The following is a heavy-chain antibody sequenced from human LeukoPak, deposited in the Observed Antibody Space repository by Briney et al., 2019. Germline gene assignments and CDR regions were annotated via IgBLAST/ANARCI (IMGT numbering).Heavy chain of an antibody. CDR2: INHRGST. J-gene: IGHJ4*02. Sequence: PSETLSLTCAVYGGSFSGYYWSWIRQPAGKGLEWIGEINHRGSTNYNPSLKSRVTISVDTSKNQFSLKLSSVTAADTAVYYCARGLYYDFWSGYRYYFDYWGQGTLVTVSS. CDR3: ARGLYYDFWSGYRYYFDY. D-gene: IGHD3-3*01. CDR1: GGSFSGYY. V-gene: IGHV4-34*01.